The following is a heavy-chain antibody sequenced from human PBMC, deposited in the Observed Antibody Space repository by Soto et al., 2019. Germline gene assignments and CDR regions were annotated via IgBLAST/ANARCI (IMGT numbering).Heavy chain of an antibody. D-gene: IGHD2-21*02. Sequence: SETLSLTCSVSNLSISSGYYWGWIRQPPGKGLEWIANIYHSGITYYNSSLKSRITISVDTSKNQFSLKMNSVTAADTAVYHCARGSHIVVATDAFDIWGQGTMVTVSS. J-gene: IGHJ3*02. CDR1: NLSISSGYY. V-gene: IGHV4-38-2*02. CDR2: IYHSGIT. CDR3: ARGSHIVVATDAFDI.